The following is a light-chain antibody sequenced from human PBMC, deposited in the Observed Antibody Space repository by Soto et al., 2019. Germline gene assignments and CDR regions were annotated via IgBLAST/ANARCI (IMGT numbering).Light chain of an antibody. V-gene: IGKV3-11*01. Sequence: EIVLTQSPATLSLSPGGRATLSCRASQSVSTFLAWYQLKPGQAPRLLIYDTSTRATGIPARFSGSGSGTEFTLTISSLQPEDLAVYYCQQYSKWPPFTFGQGTRLEIK. CDR2: DTS. J-gene: IGKJ5*01. CDR3: QQYSKWPPFT. CDR1: QSVSTF.